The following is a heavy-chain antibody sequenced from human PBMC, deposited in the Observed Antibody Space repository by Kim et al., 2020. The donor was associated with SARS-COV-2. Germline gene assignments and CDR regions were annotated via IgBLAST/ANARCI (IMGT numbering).Heavy chain of an antibody. Sequence: YYADSVKGRFTISRDNSKNTLYLQMNSLRAEDTAVYYCASEIAARLAFDYWGQGTLVTVSS. D-gene: IGHD6-6*01. J-gene: IGHJ4*02. V-gene: IGHV3-30*01. CDR3: ASEIAARLAFDY.